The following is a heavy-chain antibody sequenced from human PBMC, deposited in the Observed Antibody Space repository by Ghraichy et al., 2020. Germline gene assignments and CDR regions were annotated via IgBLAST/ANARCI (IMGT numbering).Heavy chain of an antibody. D-gene: IGHD3-22*01. CDR3: ARVLDKDSSGYSV. V-gene: IGHV3-74*01. Sequence: ESLNISCAASGFTFSVYWMHWVRQTPGKGLVWVSRTNGDGSNTFYADSVKGRFTVSRDNAKNTLYLQMNSLRVEDTAVYYCARVLDKDSSGYSVWGQGTLVTVSS. CDR1: GFTFSVYW. J-gene: IGHJ4*02. CDR2: TNGDGSNT.